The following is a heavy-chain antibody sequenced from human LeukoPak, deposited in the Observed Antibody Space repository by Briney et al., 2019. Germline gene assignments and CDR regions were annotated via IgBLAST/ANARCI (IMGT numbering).Heavy chain of an antibody. Sequence: GWSLRLSCAASGFTFSSYWMHWVRQAPGKGLVWVSRINTDGSSTSYADSVKGRFTISRDNAKNTLYLQMNSLRAEDTAVYYCARCGRGYSYGRLGYYYYYMDVWGKGTTVTVSS. J-gene: IGHJ6*03. V-gene: IGHV3-74*01. CDR2: INTDGSST. CDR3: ARCGRGYSYGRLGYYYYYMDV. CDR1: GFTFSSYW. D-gene: IGHD5-18*01.